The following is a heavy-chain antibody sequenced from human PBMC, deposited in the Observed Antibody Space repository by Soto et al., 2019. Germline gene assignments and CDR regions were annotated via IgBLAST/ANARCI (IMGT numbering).Heavy chain of an antibody. J-gene: IGHJ4*02. CDR2: IYYSGST. Sequence: NPSETLSLTCTVSGCSISSSSYYWGWIRQPPGKGLEWIGSIYYSGSTYYNPSLKSRVTISVDTSKNQFSLKLSSVTAADTAVYYCATYVYSSSPAELFDYWGQGTLVTVSS. CDR3: ATYVYSSSPAELFDY. V-gene: IGHV4-39*01. D-gene: IGHD6-6*01. CDR1: GCSISSSSYY.